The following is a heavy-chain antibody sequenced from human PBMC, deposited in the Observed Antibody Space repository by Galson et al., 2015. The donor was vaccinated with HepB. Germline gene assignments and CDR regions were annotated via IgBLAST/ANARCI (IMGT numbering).Heavy chain of an antibody. CDR3: AKDQSWVAVAGTSDY. V-gene: IGHV3-23*01. Sequence: SLRLSCAASGFTFSSCAMSWVRQAPGKGLEWVSAISGSGGSTYYADSVEGRFAISRDNSKNTLYLQMNSLRAEDTAVYYCAKDQSWVAVAGTSDYWGQGTLVTVSS. D-gene: IGHD6-19*01. J-gene: IGHJ4*02. CDR1: GFTFSSCA. CDR2: ISGSGGST.